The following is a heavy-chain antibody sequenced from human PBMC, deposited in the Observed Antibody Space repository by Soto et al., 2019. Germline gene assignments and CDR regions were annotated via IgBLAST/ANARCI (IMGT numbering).Heavy chain of an antibody. CDR3: ARGGMLHEVVANMYYIDC. CDR2: VSYTGSA. D-gene: IGHD3-22*01. V-gene: IGHV4-59*11. CDR1: GGSISGHY. Sequence: SETLSLTCTVSGGSISGHYWNWIRQPPWKGLEWIGYVSYTGSANYNPSLKSRATMSVDTSKKQFSLKLTSMTAADTAAYYCARGGMLHEVVANMYYIDCWGQGTLLTVS. J-gene: IGHJ4*02.